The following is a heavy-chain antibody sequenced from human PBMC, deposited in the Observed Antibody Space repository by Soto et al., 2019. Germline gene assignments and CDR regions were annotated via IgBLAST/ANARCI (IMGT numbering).Heavy chain of an antibody. CDR2: ISGSGGST. J-gene: IGHJ2*01. V-gene: IGHV3-23*01. CDR3: AKRTTGWYFDL. Sequence: EVQLLESGGGLVQPGGSLRLSCAASGFTFTSYAMNWVRQAPGKGLEWVSVISGSGGSTYYADSVKGRFTISRDNSKTTLCLQMNSLRAEDTAVYYCAKRTTGWYFDLWGRGTLVTVSS. CDR1: GFTFTSYA.